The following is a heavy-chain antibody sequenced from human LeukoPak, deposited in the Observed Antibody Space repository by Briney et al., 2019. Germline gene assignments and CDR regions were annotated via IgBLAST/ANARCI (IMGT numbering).Heavy chain of an antibody. CDR2: ISGSGGST. CDR3: ARELDIAAADY. V-gene: IGHV3-23*01. Sequence: GGSLRLSCAASGFTFNNYAMSWVRRAPGKGLEWVSGISGSGGSTYYADSVKGRFTISRDNSKNTLYLQMNSLRAEDTAVYYCARELDIAAADYWGQGTLVTVSS. CDR1: GFTFNNYA. J-gene: IGHJ4*02. D-gene: IGHD6-13*01.